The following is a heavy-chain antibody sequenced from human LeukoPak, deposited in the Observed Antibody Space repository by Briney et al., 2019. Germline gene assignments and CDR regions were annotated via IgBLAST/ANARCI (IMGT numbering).Heavy chain of an antibody. V-gene: IGHV1-2*02. CDR1: GYTFTGYY. Sequence: GASVKVSCKASGYTFTGYYMHWVRQAPGQGLEWMGWINPNSGGTNYAQKFQGRVTMTRDTSISTAYMKLSRLRPDDTAVYYCAIIVATIGPFDYWGQGTLVTVSS. D-gene: IGHD5-12*01. CDR3: AIIVATIGPFDY. J-gene: IGHJ4*02. CDR2: INPNSGGT.